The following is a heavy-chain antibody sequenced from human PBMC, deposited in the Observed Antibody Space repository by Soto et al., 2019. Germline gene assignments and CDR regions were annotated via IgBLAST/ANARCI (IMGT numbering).Heavy chain of an antibody. D-gene: IGHD3-22*01. CDR1: GFTFSSYS. CDR3: AGAYYDSSGYYADY. Sequence: ESGGGLVQPGGSLRLSCAASGFTFSSYSMNWVRQAPGKGLEWVSYISSSSSTIYYADSVKGRFTISRDNAKNSLYLQMNSLRDEDTAVYYCAGAYYDSSGYYADYWGQGTLVTVSS. V-gene: IGHV3-48*02. J-gene: IGHJ4*02. CDR2: ISSSSSTI.